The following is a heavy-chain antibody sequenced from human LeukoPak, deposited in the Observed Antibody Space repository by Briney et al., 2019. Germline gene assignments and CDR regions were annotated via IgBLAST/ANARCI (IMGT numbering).Heavy chain of an antibody. V-gene: IGHV3-20*04. CDR2: INWNGGST. Sequence: SGGSLRLSCAASGFTFDDYGMSWVRQVPGKGLEWVSGINWNGGSTGYADSVKGRFTISRDNAKNSLYLQMDSLRVEDTALYYCVRGIRFLGWLSGFDYWGQGTLVTVSS. CDR3: VRGIRFLGWLSGFDY. D-gene: IGHD3-3*01. CDR1: GFTFDDYG. J-gene: IGHJ4*02.